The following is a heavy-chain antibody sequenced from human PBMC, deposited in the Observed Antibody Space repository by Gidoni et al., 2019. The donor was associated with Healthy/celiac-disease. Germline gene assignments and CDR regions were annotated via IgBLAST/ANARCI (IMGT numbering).Heavy chain of an antibody. CDR3: ARFGGQWLVLRYYYYGMDV. J-gene: IGHJ6*02. CDR1: GGSISSYY. V-gene: IGHV4-59*08. Sequence: VQLQESGPGLVKPSETLSLTCPVPGGSISSYYWSWILQPPGKGLEWIGYIYYRGSTNYNPSLKSRVTISVDTSKNQFSLKLSSVTAADTAVYYCARFGGQWLVLRYYYYGMDVWGQGTTVTVSS. D-gene: IGHD6-19*01. CDR2: IYYRGST.